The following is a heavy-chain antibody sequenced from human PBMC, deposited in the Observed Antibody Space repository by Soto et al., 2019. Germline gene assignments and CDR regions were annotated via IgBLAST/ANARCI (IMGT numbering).Heavy chain of an antibody. V-gene: IGHV4-4*02. Sequence: SETLSLTCAVSGGSINSNNWWSWVRQPPGQGLEWIGEVHRSGSTNYNPSVRVRVTISVDKFKNQFSLKLTSVTAADTAVYFCASLGYCSGADCHGTRWGQGILVTAPQ. CDR1: GGSINSNNW. CDR3: ASLGYCSGADCHGTR. D-gene: IGHD2-8*02. J-gene: IGHJ4*01. CDR2: VHRSGST.